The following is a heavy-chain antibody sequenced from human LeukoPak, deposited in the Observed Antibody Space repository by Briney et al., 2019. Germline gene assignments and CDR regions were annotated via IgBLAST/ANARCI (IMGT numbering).Heavy chain of an antibody. D-gene: IGHD3-10*02. CDR1: GFTFSSYS. Sequence: GGSLRLSCAASGFTFSSYSMNWVRQAPGKGLEWVSSISSSSSYIYYADSEKGRFTISRDNAKNSLYLQMNSLRAEDTAVYYCAELGITMIGGVWGKGTTVTISS. CDR3: AELGITMIGGV. J-gene: IGHJ6*04. CDR2: ISSSSSYI. V-gene: IGHV3-21*01.